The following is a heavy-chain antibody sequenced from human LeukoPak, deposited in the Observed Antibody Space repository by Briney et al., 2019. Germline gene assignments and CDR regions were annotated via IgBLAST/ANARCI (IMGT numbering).Heavy chain of an antibody. CDR3: ARQGGGSYVVYYYYGMDV. Sequence: PSETLSLTCTVSGGSISSSSYYWGWIRQPPGKGLEWIGSIYYSGSTYYNPSLKSRVTISVDTSKNQFSLKLSSVTAADTAVYYCARQGGGSYVVYYYYGMDVWGQGTTVTVSS. CDR1: GGSISSSSYY. D-gene: IGHD1-26*01. CDR2: IYYSGST. J-gene: IGHJ6*02. V-gene: IGHV4-39*01.